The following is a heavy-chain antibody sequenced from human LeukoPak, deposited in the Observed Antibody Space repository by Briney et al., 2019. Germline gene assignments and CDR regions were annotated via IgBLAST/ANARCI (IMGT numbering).Heavy chain of an antibody. Sequence: ASVRVSCKASGYTFTSYGISWVRQAPGQGLEWMGWISAYNGNTNYAQKLQGRVTMTTDTSTSTAYMELRSLRSEDTAVYYWARGPRITLVRGGQWYYYMDVWGKGTTVTISS. J-gene: IGHJ6*03. D-gene: IGHD3-10*01. V-gene: IGHV1-18*01. CDR2: ISAYNGNT. CDR3: ARGPRITLVRGGQWYYYMDV. CDR1: GYTFTSYG.